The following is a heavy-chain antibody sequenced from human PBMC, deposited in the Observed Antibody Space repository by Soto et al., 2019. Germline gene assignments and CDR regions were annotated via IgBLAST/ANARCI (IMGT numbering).Heavy chain of an antibody. Sequence: EVQLVESGGGLVQPGGSLRLSCAASGFTFSSYWMSWVRQAPGKGLEWVANIKQDGSEKYYVDSVKGRFTISRDNAKNSLYLQMNSLRAEDTAVYDCARDSLYCSGGSCLYYYYMDVWGKGTTVTVSS. V-gene: IGHV3-7*01. D-gene: IGHD2-15*01. CDR3: ARDSLYCSGGSCLYYYYMDV. CDR1: GFTFSSYW. CDR2: IKQDGSEK. J-gene: IGHJ6*03.